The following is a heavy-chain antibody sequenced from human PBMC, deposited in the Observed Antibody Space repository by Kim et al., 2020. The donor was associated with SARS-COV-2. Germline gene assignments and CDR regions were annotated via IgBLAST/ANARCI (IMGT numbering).Heavy chain of an antibody. V-gene: IGHV3-23*01. CDR1: GLSFRYYA. J-gene: IGHJ4*02. CDR2: ISGDTT. D-gene: IGHD1-26*01. Sequence: GGSLRLSCAASGLSFRYYAMSWVRQAPGKGLEWVSAISGDTTYYADSVKGRFTISKDNSKNTTYLQMNSLRAEDTALYYCAKPWYSGPNDYWGQGTLVTVSS. CDR3: AKPWYSGPNDY.